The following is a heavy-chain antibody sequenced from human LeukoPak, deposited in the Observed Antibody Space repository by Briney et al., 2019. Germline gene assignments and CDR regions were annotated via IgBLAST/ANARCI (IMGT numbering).Heavy chain of an antibody. CDR2: IKQDGTEK. CDR3: ARPKNYADFDY. D-gene: IGHD2-2*01. J-gene: IGHJ4*02. CDR1: GFTFSDYW. V-gene: IGHV3-7*01. Sequence: GGSLRLSCAASGFTFSDYWMSWVRQAPGKGLEWVANIKQDGTEKNYLDSVKGRFTISRDNAKNSLYLQMNSLRAEDTAVYYCARPKNYADFDYWGQGTLVTVSS.